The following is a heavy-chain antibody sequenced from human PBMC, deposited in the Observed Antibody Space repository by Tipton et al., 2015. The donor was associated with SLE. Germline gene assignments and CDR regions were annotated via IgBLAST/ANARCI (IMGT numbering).Heavy chain of an antibody. J-gene: IGHJ4*02. CDR3: ASRGVRGYFDY. CDR2: ISGYNGDT. V-gene: IGHV1-18*01. CDR1: GYTFASYG. Sequence: QLVQSGAEVKKPGASVKVSCKASGYTFASYGISWVRQAPGQGLEWMGWISGYNGDTNYAQKLQGRVTMTTDTSTTTAYMELRSLTSDDTAVYYCASRGVRGYFDYWGQGTLVTVSS. D-gene: IGHD2-8*01.